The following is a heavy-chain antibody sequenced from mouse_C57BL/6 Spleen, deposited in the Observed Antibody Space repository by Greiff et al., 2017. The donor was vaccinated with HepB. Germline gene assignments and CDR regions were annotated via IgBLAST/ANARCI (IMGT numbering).Heavy chain of an antibody. Sequence: EVQLQESGAELVKPGASVKLSCTASGFNIKDSYMHWVKQRTEQGLAWIGRIDPEDGETKYAPKFQGKATITADTSSNTAYLQLSSLTSEDTAVYSWARVTTVVSDWYFDVWGTGTTVTVSS. CDR1: GFNIKDSY. CDR3: ARVTTVVSDWYFDV. V-gene: IGHV14-2*01. J-gene: IGHJ1*03. CDR2: IDPEDGET. D-gene: IGHD6-2*01.